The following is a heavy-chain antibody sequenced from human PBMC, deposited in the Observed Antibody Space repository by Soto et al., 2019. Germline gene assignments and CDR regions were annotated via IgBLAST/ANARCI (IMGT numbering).Heavy chain of an antibody. CDR3: ARSPYSVSYLAYFDY. D-gene: IGHD1-26*01. J-gene: IGHJ4*02. Sequence: QVQLVESGGGVVQPGRSLRLSCAASGFTFSSYGMHWVRQAPGKGLEWVAVISYDGSNKYYADSVKGRFTIARDNSKNALYLPMNSLRAEATAVYYFARSPYSVSYLAYFDYWGQGTRVTVSS. CDR1: GFTFSSYG. CDR2: ISYDGSNK. V-gene: IGHV3-30*03.